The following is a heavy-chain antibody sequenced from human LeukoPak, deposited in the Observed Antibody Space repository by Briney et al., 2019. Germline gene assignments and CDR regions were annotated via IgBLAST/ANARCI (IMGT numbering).Heavy chain of an antibody. CDR1: GFTFTSSA. CDR3: AADYGDYDYYYYGMDV. D-gene: IGHD4-17*01. V-gene: IGHV1-58*01. Sequence: SVKVSFKASGFTFTSSAVQWVRQARGQRLEWIGWIVVGSGNTNYAQKFQERVTITRDMSTSTAYMELSSLRSEDTAVYYCAADYGDYDYYYYGMDVWGQGTTVTVSS. CDR2: IVVGSGNT. J-gene: IGHJ6*02.